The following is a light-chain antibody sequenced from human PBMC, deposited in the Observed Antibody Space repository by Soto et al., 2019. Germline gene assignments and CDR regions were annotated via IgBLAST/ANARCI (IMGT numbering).Light chain of an antibody. Sequence: DIQLTQSPSSLSASVGDRVSITCRASQSIGEYLNWYQQKPGKAPKLLFYGASTVHVGAASGFSSSGSGTDFPLTIRRLQREYFATYYCQQSYSVPRTFGQGTRLEMK. V-gene: IGKV1-39*01. J-gene: IGKJ2*02. CDR3: QQSYSVPRT. CDR2: GAS. CDR1: QSIGEY.